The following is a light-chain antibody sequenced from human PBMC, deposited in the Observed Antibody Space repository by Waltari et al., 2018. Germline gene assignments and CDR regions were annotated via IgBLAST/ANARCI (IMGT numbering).Light chain of an antibody. Sequence: NFMLTQPHSVSESPGKTVTISCTRRSGRIASNYVQWYQQRPGSSPTSVIYEYNHRPSGVPDRFSGSIDSSSNSASLTISGLKTEDEADYYCQSYDTNNVVFGGGTKLTVL. V-gene: IGLV6-57*01. CDR2: EYN. CDR1: SGRIASNY. J-gene: IGLJ3*02. CDR3: QSYDTNNVV.